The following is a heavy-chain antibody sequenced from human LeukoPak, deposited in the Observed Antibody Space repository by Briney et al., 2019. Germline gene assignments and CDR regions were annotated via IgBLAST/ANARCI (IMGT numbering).Heavy chain of an antibody. CDR3: ARGEAARHREDYMDV. Sequence: SETLSLTCTVSGGSIISYHWSWIRQPPGKGLEWIGYIYYSGSTYYNPSLKSRVTISVDTSKNQFSLKLSSVTAADTAVYYCARGEAARHREDYMDVWGKGTTVTVSS. V-gene: IGHV4-30-4*08. CDR2: IYYSGST. J-gene: IGHJ6*03. D-gene: IGHD6-6*01. CDR1: GGSIISYH.